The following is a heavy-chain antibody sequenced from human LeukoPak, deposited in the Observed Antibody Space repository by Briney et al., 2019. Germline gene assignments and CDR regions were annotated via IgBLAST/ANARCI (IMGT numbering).Heavy chain of an antibody. CDR1: GFTFDDYA. CDR2: ISWNSGSI. J-gene: IGHJ4*02. Sequence: PGRSLRLSCAASGFTFDDYAMHWVRQAPGKGLEWVSGISWNSGSIGYADSVKGRFTISRDNAKNSLYLQMNSLRAEDMALYYCATAEIAARTPFDYWGQGTLVTVSS. V-gene: IGHV3-9*03. CDR3: ATAEIAARTPFDY. D-gene: IGHD6-6*01.